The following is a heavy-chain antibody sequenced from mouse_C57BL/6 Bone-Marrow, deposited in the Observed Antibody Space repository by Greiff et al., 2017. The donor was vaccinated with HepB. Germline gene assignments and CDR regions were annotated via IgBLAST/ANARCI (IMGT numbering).Heavy chain of an antibody. V-gene: IGHV1-22*01. Sequence: EVQLQQSGPELVKPGASVKMSCKASGYTFTDYNMHWVKQSHGKSLEWIGYINPNNGGTSYNQKFKGKATLTVNKSSSTAYMELRSLTSEDSAVYYCARTTPFTTVVATRAMDYWGQGTSVTVSS. D-gene: IGHD1-1*01. CDR1: GYTFTDYN. CDR2: INPNNGGT. J-gene: IGHJ4*01. CDR3: ARTTPFTTVVATRAMDY.